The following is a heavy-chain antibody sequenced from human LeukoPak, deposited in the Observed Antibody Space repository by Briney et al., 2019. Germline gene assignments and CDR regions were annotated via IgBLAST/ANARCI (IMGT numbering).Heavy chain of an antibody. CDR3: ARDRGYGYGLDY. V-gene: IGHV4-59*01. D-gene: IGHD5-18*01. CDR1: GGSMTSYY. Sequence: SETLSLTCTVSGGSMTSYYWSLIRQPPGKGLEWIGYVYYSGSTNYNPSLRSRVTISVDTSKNQFSLKLSSVTAADTAVYYCARDRGYGYGLDYWGQGTLVTVSS. J-gene: IGHJ4*02. CDR2: VYYSGST.